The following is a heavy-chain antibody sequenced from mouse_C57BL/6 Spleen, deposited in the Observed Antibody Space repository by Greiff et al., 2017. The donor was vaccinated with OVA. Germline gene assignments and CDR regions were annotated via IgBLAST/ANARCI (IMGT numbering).Heavy chain of an antibody. Sequence: EVKVVESEGGLVQPGSSMKLSCTASGFTFSDYYMAWVRQVPEKGLEWVANINYDGSSTYYLDSLKSRFIISRDNAKNILYLQMSSLKSEDTATYYCARDPITTAMDYWGQGTSVTVSS. J-gene: IGHJ4*01. D-gene: IGHD1-2*01. CDR2: INYDGSST. V-gene: IGHV5-16*01. CDR1: GFTFSDYY. CDR3: ARDPITTAMDY.